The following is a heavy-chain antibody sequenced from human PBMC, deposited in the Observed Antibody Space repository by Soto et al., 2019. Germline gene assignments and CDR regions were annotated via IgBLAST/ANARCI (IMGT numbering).Heavy chain of an antibody. J-gene: IGHJ4*02. CDR1: GFIFSDYY. CDR2: ISGSGDTI. Sequence: QVQLVQSGGGLVRPGGSLRLSCEASGFIFSDYYMAWIRQAPGKGLEWVSYISGSGDTIYYADSVKGRFTISGDSAKDSLYLQMNTLRDEDTAISYCARLGQFDFWGQGTVVNVSS. V-gene: IGHV3-11*01. CDR3: ARLGQFDF.